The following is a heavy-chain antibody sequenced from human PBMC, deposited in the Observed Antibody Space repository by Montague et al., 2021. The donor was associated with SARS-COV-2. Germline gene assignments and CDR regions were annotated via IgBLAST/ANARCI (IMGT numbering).Heavy chain of an antibody. CDR2: XXWDDEK. D-gene: IGHD1-26*01. Sequence: PALVKPTQTLTLTCNFSGFSLSTSGMCVSWIRQPPGKALEWLALXXWDDEKYYGTSLKTRLTISKDTSKNQVVLTMTNMDPVDTATYYCARIWGATRGDACDIWGQGTMVTASS. V-gene: IGHV2-70*01. J-gene: IGHJ3*02. CDR3: ARIWGATRGDACDI. CDR1: GFSLSTSGMC.